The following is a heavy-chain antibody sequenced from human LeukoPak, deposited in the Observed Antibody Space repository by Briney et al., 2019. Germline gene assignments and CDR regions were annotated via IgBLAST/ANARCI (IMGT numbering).Heavy chain of an antibody. J-gene: IGHJ4*02. D-gene: IGHD1-26*01. CDR2: IYHSGST. Sequence: ASETLSLTCSVSGVSVSNHYWSWIRQPPGKGLEWIGSIYHSGSTYYNPSLKSRVTISVDTSKNQFSLKLSSVTAADTAVYYCARYPSGSYVDYWGQGTLVTVSS. V-gene: IGHV4-59*05. CDR3: ARYPSGSYVDY. CDR1: GVSVSNHY.